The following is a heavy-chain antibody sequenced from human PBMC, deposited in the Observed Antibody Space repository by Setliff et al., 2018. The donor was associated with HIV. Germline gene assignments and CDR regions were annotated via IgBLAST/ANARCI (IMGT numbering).Heavy chain of an antibody. CDR1: DGSTSSSSYY. D-gene: IGHD3-10*01. J-gene: IGHJ3*02. CDR2: IYSSGST. Sequence: SETLSLTCSVSDGSTSSSSYYWGRIRQPPGKGREWIGSIYSSGSTYYNPSLQSRVTISVDTSKNQFSLKLKSVTAADTAVYYCATSAESGFGIQWGVFNIWGQGTRVTVSS. CDR3: ATSAESGFGIQWGVFNI. V-gene: IGHV4-39*01.